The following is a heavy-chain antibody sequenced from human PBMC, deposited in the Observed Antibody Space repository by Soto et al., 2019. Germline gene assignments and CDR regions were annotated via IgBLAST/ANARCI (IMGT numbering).Heavy chain of an antibody. J-gene: IGHJ6*02. CDR2: IDPSDSYT. CDR3: ARGTIAARPYYYYYGMDV. D-gene: IGHD6-6*01. V-gene: IGHV5-10-1*01. CDR1: GYIFTSYW. Sequence: PGESLKISCKGSGYIFTSYWISWVRQMPGKGLEWMGRIDPSDSYTNYSPSFQGHVTISADKSISTAYLQWSSLKASDTAMYYCARGTIAARPYYYYYGMDVWGQGTTVTVSS.